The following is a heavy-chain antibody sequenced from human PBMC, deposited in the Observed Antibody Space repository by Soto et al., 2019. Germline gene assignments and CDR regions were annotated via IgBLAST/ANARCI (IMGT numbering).Heavy chain of an antibody. J-gene: IGHJ4*02. CDR3: AKSLSGLALGC. CDR1: GFTFSSYG. CDR2: ISYDGSNK. Sequence: PGGSLRLSCAASGFTFSSYGMHWVRQAPGKGLEWVAVISYDGSNKYYADSVKGRFTISRDNSKNTLYLQMNSLRAEDTAVYYCAKSLSGLALGCWGQGTLVTVS. D-gene: IGHD3-22*01. V-gene: IGHV3-30*18.